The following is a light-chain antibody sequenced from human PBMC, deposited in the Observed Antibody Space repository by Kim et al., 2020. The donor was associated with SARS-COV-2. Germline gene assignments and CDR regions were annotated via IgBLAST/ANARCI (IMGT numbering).Light chain of an antibody. CDR2: DAT. V-gene: IGKV1-33*01. CDR1: QDISND. Sequence: SSVGDRVTITCQASQDISNDLNWYQQKPGKAPKFLIHDATTLETGVPARFSGSGSGTDFTFTISSLQAEDIATYYCQQYDNLPYTFGQGTKLEI. CDR3: QQYDNLPYT. J-gene: IGKJ2*01.